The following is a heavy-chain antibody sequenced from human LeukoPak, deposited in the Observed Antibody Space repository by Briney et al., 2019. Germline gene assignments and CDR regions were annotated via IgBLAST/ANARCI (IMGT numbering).Heavy chain of an antibody. D-gene: IGHD3-10*01. Sequence: GESLKISCKGSGSSFSTYWIGWVRQLPGKGLEWMGIIYPGNSDTSNSPSFQGQVTISVDKSINTAYLQWSSLKASDTAMYYCARFHGSGTSSYFDSWGQGTPVTVSS. J-gene: IGHJ4*02. CDR1: GSSFSTYW. CDR3: ARFHGSGTSSYFDS. CDR2: IYPGNSDT. V-gene: IGHV5-51*01.